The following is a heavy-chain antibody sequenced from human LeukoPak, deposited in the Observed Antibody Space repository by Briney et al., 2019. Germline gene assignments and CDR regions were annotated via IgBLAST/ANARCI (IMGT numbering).Heavy chain of an antibody. CDR3: AREIPGGAVTLDY. CDR2: ISSSSSYI. V-gene: IGHV3-21*01. J-gene: IGHJ4*02. CDR1: GFTFSRNS. D-gene: IGHD1-26*01. Sequence: GGSLRLSCAASGFTFSRNSMIWVRQAPGKGLEWVSSISSSSSYIYYADSVKGRFTISRDNAKNSLYLQMNSLRAEDSAVYYCAREIPGGAVTLDYWGQGTLVTVSS.